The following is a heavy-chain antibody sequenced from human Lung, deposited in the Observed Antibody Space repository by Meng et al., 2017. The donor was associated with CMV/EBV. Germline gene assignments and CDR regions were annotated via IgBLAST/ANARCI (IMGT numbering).Heavy chain of an antibody. CDR1: GFTFSNYA. J-gene: IGHJ4*02. V-gene: IGHV3-23*03. Sequence: ESLKISCAASGFTFSNYAMSWVRQAPGKGLEWVSVVYSASGNTYYADSVKGRFTVSRDNSKNTLDLQLNSLRTEDTAVYYCAKIHSSSWFFDSWGQGTXVTVSS. CDR2: VYSASGNT. CDR3: AKIHSSSWFFDS. D-gene: IGHD6-13*01.